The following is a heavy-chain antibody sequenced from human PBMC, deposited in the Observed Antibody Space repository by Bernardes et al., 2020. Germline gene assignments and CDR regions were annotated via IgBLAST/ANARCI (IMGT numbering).Heavy chain of an antibody. CDR2: IYQSGST. D-gene: IGHD4-17*01. CDR1: GGSISSSKW. J-gene: IGHJ3*02. V-gene: IGHV4-4*02. CDR3: ARAAVTTFRFFDI. Sequence: SETLSLTCAVSGGSISSSKWWSLVRQPPGKGLEWIGEIYQSGSTNNNPSLKSRVTISIDKSKNQFSLKLTSVTAADTAMYYCARAAVTTFRFFDIWGQGTMVTVSS.